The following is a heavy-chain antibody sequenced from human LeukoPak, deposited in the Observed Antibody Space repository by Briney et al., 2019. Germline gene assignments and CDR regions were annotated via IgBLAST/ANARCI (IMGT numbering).Heavy chain of an antibody. D-gene: IGHD5-12*01. CDR2: IYYSGST. CDR1: GGSISNYY. V-gene: IGHV4-39*06. Sequence: SETLSLTCTVSGGSISNYYWGWIRQAPGEGLEWIGSIYYSGSTYYNPSLKSRVTISVDTSKNQFPLKLSSLRSEDTAVYFCATHSPEWRYSGYYNFCYMDVWGKGTTVTVSS. CDR3: ATHSPEWRYSGYYNFCYMDV. J-gene: IGHJ6*03.